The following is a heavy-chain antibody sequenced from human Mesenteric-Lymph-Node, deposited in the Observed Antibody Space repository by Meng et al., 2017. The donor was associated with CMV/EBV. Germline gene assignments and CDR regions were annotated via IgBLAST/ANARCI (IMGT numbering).Heavy chain of an antibody. CDR2: IYNSGGT. J-gene: IGHJ4*02. CDR3: AREVDGDYEKFLDY. CDR1: GGSISNSAYY. V-gene: IGHV4-31*02. D-gene: IGHD4-17*01. Sequence: SGGSISNSAYYWSWRRQHPGKGREWSRDIYNSGGTYYNPSQKSRVTVAVNTSKNPYTLKLGSMTAADTAVYYCAREVDGDYEKFLDYWGQGTLVTVSS.